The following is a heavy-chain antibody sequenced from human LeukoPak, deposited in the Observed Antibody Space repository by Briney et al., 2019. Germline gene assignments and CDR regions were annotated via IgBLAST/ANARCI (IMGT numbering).Heavy chain of an antibody. D-gene: IGHD2-2*01. J-gene: IGHJ4*02. CDR3: ARDAGYCSSTSCYGDY. V-gene: IGHV1-2*02. CDR1: GYTFIDYY. CDR2: ISPDSGGT. Sequence: ASVKVSCKASGYTFIDYYVHWVRQAPGQGLEFLGWISPDSGGTNYPQKFQGRVTLTRDTSISTAYMELSRLRSDDTAVYYCARDAGYCSSTSCYGDYWGQGTLVTVSS.